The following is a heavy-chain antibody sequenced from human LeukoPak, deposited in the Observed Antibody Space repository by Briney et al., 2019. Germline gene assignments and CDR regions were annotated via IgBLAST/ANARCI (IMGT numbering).Heavy chain of an antibody. Sequence: ASVKVSCKASGGTFSGYAISWVRQAPGQGLEWMGGIIPIFGTANYARKFQGRVTITADESTSTAYMELSSLRSEDTAVYYCARESRDGYNQRRYFDYWGQGTLVTVSS. V-gene: IGHV1-69*01. CDR1: GGTFSGYA. D-gene: IGHD5-24*01. CDR3: ARESRDGYNQRRYFDY. J-gene: IGHJ4*02. CDR2: IIPIFGTA.